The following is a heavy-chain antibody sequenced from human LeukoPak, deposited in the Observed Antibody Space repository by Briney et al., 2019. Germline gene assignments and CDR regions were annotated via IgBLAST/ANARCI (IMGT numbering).Heavy chain of an antibody. Sequence: SETLSLTCTVSGGPMSSYYWSWIRQPPGKGLEWIGYIYYSGSTNYNPSLKSRVTISVDTSKNQLSMQLNSVTAADTAVYYCAKGAGPPWFDPWGQGTLVTVSS. CDR2: IYYSGST. CDR1: GGPMSSYY. CDR3: AKGAGPPWFDP. J-gene: IGHJ5*02. D-gene: IGHD6-19*01. V-gene: IGHV4-59*08.